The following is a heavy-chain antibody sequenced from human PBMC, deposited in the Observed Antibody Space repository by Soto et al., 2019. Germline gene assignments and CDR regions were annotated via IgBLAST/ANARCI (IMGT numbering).Heavy chain of an antibody. D-gene: IGHD6-13*01. Sequence: GASVKVSCKASGYTFTSYGISWVRQAPGQGLEWMGWISAYNGNTNYAQKLQGRVTMTTDTSTSTAYMELRSLRSDDTAVYYCARLESPHEAYSSSWNDFDYWGQGTLVTVSS. CDR3: ARLESPHEAYSSSWNDFDY. V-gene: IGHV1-18*01. CDR2: ISAYNGNT. CDR1: GYTFTSYG. J-gene: IGHJ4*02.